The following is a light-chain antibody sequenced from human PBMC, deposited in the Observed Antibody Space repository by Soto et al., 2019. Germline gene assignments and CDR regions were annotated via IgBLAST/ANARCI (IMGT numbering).Light chain of an antibody. J-gene: IGKJ1*01. CDR1: QNVGNW. CDR2: EAS. CDR3: QQYNNVSGT. Sequence: DIQLTQSPSTLSAFVGDRVTITCRASQNVGNWLAWYQQKPGKAPKLLIYEASTLESGVPSRFSGSVSGTSFGLTVGSAQTDDFADYDCQQYNNVSGTFVQGSKVYIK. V-gene: IGKV1-5*03.